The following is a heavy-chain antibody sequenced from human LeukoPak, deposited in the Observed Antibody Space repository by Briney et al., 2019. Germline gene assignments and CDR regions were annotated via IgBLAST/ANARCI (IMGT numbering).Heavy chain of an antibody. J-gene: IGHJ4*02. CDR2: ISDSGVST. D-gene: IGHD3-16*01. Sequence: GGSLRLSCAASGFTFSSYAMSWVRQAPGKGLEWVSAISDSGVSTYYADSVKGRFTTSRDNSKNTLYLQMNSLRAEDTAIYYCAKDRERPGLHHFDHWRQGTLDTVSS. CDR1: GFTFSSYA. CDR3: AKDRERPGLHHFDH. V-gene: IGHV3-23*01.